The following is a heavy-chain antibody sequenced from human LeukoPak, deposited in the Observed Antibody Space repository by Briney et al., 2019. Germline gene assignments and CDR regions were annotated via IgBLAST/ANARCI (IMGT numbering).Heavy chain of an antibody. CDR3: ARDPYSGRYGDYYYYYMDV. CDR1: GFTFSSYS. D-gene: IGHD1-26*01. J-gene: IGHJ6*03. CDR2: ITSSSSYI. V-gene: IGHV3-21*01. Sequence: PGGSLRLSCAASGFTFSSYSMNWVRQAPGKGLEWVSSITSSSSYIYYADSVKGRFTISRGNAKNSLYLQISSLRAEDAAVYYCARDPYSGRYGDYYYYYMDVWGKGTTVTISS.